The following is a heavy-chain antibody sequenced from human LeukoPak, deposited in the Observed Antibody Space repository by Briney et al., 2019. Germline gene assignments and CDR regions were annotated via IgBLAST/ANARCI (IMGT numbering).Heavy chain of an antibody. V-gene: IGHV1-8*02. CDR1: GYTFTGYY. J-gene: IGHJ4*02. CDR2: MNPNSGNT. D-gene: IGHD4-17*01. CDR3: AIRWSQVDY. Sequence: ASVKVSCKASGYTFTGYYMHWVRQAPGQGLEWMGWMNPNSGNTGYAQKFQGRVTMTRNTSISTAYMELSSLRSEDTAVYYCAIRWSQVDYWGQGTLVTVSS.